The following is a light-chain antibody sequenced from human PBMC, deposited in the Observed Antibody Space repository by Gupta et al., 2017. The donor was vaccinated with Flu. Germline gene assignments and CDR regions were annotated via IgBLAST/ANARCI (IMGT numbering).Light chain of an antibody. CDR3: QQYENLWT. CDR2: KSS. CDR1: QSISSW. Sequence: DIQMTQSPSTLSASVGDRVTITCRASQSISSWLAWFQQKPGKAPKSLNYKSSSLENGVPSRFSGSGSGTEFILTISSLQADDFATDYCQQYENLWTCGQGTKVEIK. V-gene: IGKV1-5*03. J-gene: IGKJ1*01.